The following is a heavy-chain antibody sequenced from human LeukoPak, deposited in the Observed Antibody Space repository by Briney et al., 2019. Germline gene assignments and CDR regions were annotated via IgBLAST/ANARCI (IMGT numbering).Heavy chain of an antibody. CDR3: VTPGPTVTGGFEY. V-gene: IGHV3-53*01. J-gene: IGHJ4*02. Sequence: GGSLRLSCAASGFTVTSSYMSWVRQAPGKGLEWVSVIYSGGHTDYADSVKGRFTISRDNSENTVYLQMNTLRAEDTAVYYCVTPGPTVTGGFEYWGQGTLVTVSS. CDR1: GFTVTSSY. CDR2: IYSGGHT. D-gene: IGHD4-17*01.